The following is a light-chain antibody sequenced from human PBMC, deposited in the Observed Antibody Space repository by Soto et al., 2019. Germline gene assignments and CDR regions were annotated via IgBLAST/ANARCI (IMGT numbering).Light chain of an antibody. CDR2: GAS. CDR3: HQYGTSPLT. Sequence: DIVLTQSPGTVSLSPGERATLSCRASQRVSSSSLAWYQQRPGQAPRLLMYGASRRATGIPDRFSGSGSGTDFTLIISRLDPEDFAVYYGHQYGTSPLTCGGGTKVEIK. J-gene: IGKJ4*01. V-gene: IGKV3-20*01. CDR1: QRVSSSS.